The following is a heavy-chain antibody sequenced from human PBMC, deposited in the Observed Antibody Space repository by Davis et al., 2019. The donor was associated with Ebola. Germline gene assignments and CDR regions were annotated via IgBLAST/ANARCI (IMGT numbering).Heavy chain of an antibody. V-gene: IGHV1-46*01. CDR1: GYTFTSHY. Sequence: ASVKVSCKASGYTFTSHYMHWVRQAPAQGLEWMGIINPSGGSTSYAQKFQGRVTMTRDTSTSTVYMELSSLRSDDTAVYYCARAPWQWPDHPWGQGTLVTVSS. CDR2: INPSGGST. J-gene: IGHJ5*02. D-gene: IGHD6-19*01. CDR3: ARAPWQWPDHP.